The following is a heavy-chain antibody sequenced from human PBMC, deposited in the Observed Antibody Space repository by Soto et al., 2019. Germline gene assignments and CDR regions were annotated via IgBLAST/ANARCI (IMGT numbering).Heavy chain of an antibody. J-gene: IGHJ4*02. CDR1: GFDFSSHG. D-gene: IGHD3-9*01. Sequence: QVELVESGGGVVQSGRSLRLSCATSGFDFSSHGYHWARQAPGKGLEWVAVIWHDGSKKYYADSVKGRFTISRDDSKSTLYRQMNSLRAEDSALYHCARDDGLTVLTYWGQGTLVTVSS. CDR3: ARDDGLTVLTY. CDR2: IWHDGSKK. V-gene: IGHV3-33*01.